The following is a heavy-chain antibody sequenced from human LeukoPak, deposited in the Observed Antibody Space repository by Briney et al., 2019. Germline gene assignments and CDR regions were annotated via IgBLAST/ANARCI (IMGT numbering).Heavy chain of an antibody. V-gene: IGHV3-33*01. CDR1: EFTFRNYG. D-gene: IGHD2-15*01. CDR2: IWYDGSKK. Sequence: PGGSLRLSCAASEFTFRNYGMHWVRQDPGKGLEWVAVIWYDGSKKYYEDSVKDRFTISRDNSKNTLYLQMNSLRAEDTAVYYCARDVVSRYFDLWGRGTLVTVSS. CDR3: ARDVVSRYFDL. J-gene: IGHJ2*01.